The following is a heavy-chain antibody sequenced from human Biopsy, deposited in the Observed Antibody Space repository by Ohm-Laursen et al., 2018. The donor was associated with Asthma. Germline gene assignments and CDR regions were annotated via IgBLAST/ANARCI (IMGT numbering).Heavy chain of an antibody. CDR1: GGTFNTYV. D-gene: IGHD2-2*01. CDR2: INSVFGTT. V-gene: IGHV1-69*13. CDR3: ARKAGSCISRTCYSLDF. Sequence: SVKVSCKSLGGTFNTYVIGWVRQAPGQGLEWVGGINSVFGTTTYPQKFQDRVTITADDSTSTVYMELSSLRSEDTAVYYCARKAGSCISRTCYSLDFWGQGTLVTVSP. J-gene: IGHJ4*02.